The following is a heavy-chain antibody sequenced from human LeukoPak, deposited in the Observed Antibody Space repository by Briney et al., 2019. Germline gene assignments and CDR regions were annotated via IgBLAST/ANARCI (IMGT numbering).Heavy chain of an antibody. D-gene: IGHD2-15*01. CDR2: ISGNSGSI. Sequence: GRPLRLSCAASGFTFDDYAMHWVRQAPGKGLEWVSGISGNSGSIGYADSVKGRFTISRDNAKNSLYLQMNSLRAEDTALYYCAKGLPSHYYYYYMDVWGKGTTVTVSS. CDR3: AKGLPSHYYYYYMDV. V-gene: IGHV3-9*01. CDR1: GFTFDDYA. J-gene: IGHJ6*03.